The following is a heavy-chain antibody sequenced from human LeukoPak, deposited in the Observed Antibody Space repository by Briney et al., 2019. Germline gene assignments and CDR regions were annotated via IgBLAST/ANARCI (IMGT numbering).Heavy chain of an antibody. D-gene: IGHD4-17*01. Sequence: SETLSLTCNVSGGSISSYYWSWIRQPAGKGLEWIGRIYTSGSTNYDPSLKSRVTMSVDTSKNQFSLKLSSVTAADTAVYYCARGRDYGDYFDYGGQGTLVTVSS. CDR3: ARGRDYGDYFDY. CDR2: IYTSGST. J-gene: IGHJ4*02. V-gene: IGHV4-4*07. CDR1: GGSISSYY.